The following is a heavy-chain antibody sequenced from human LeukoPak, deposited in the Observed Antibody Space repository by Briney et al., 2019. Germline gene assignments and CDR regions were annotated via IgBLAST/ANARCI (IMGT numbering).Heavy chain of an antibody. CDR2: ISYSGTP. Sequence: SETLSLTCNVSGASINTADYYWTWIRQPPGKALEWIGYISYSGTPYYNPSLNSRVTISLDTSKNQFSLKLNSVTAADTAMYYCARDRYGDFEDYWGHGTLVTVSS. D-gene: IGHD4-17*01. CDR3: ARDRYGDFEDY. J-gene: IGHJ4*01. V-gene: IGHV4-30-4*08. CDR1: GASINTADYY.